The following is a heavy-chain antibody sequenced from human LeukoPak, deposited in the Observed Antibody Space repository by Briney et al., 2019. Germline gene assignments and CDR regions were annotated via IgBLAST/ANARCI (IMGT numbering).Heavy chain of an antibody. V-gene: IGHV4-38-2*02. J-gene: IGHJ4*02. D-gene: IGHD3-22*01. CDR1: GYSISSGYY. Sequence: AETLSLTCTVSGYSISSGYYWGWIRQPPGKGLEGIGSIYHSGSTYYNPSLKSRVTISVDTSKNQFSLKLSSVTAADTAVYYCARVSGVITGPPMWGQGTLVTVSS. CDR3: ARVSGVITGPPM. CDR2: IYHSGST.